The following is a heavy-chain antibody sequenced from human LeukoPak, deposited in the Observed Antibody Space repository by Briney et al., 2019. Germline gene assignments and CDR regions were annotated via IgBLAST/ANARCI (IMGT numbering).Heavy chain of an antibody. CDR3: ARGKIAVAGTVPFDY. CDR1: GYSFTSYW. J-gene: IGHJ4*02. Sequence: GESLKISCKGSGYSFTSYWIGWVRQMPGKGLEWMGIIYPGDSDTRYSPSFQGQVTISADKSISTAYLQWSSLKASDTAMYYCARGKIAVAGTVPFDYWGQGTLVTVSS. V-gene: IGHV5-51*01. CDR2: IYPGDSDT. D-gene: IGHD6-19*01.